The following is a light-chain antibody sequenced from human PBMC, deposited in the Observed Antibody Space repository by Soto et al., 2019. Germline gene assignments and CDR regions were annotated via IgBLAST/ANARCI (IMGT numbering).Light chain of an antibody. CDR3: HQRQSWPRT. CDR2: LAS. Sequence: EIVLTQSPATLSSFPGDRVTLSCRASQAVNTRLAWYQHKPGQAPRLLIYLASNRAAGVPARFSGSGSGTDFPLTISDVEPEAFEVYYCHQRQSWPRTFGQGTTVDIK. CDR1: QAVNTR. J-gene: IGKJ3*01. V-gene: IGKV3-11*01.